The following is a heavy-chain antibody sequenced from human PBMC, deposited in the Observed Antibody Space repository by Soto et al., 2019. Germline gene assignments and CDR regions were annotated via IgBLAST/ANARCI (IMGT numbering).Heavy chain of an antibody. D-gene: IGHD3-10*01. CDR2: IYYSGST. V-gene: IGHV4-31*03. Sequence: QVQLQESGPELVKPSQTLSLTCTVSGGTISSGGYYWSWIHQHPGKGLEWIGYIYYSGSTYYNPSLKSRVTISVDTSQNQFSLKLSSVTAADTAVYYCARAIYGSGNPWAFDIWGQGTMVTVSS. CDR1: GGTISSGGYY. CDR3: ARAIYGSGNPWAFDI. J-gene: IGHJ3*02.